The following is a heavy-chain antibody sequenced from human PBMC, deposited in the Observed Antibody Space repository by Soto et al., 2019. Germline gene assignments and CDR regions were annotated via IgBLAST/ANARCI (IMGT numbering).Heavy chain of an antibody. D-gene: IGHD3-10*01. CDR2: ISSSGGGT. Sequence: PGGSLRLSCAASGLTFTNSRMSWVRQAPGKGLEWVAAISSSGGGTYYADSVKGRFTISRDNSKNTLYLQMNSLRAEDTAVYYCARDLGYYYGSGSYYILVSDGMDVWGQGTTVTVSS. V-gene: IGHV3-23*01. CDR3: ARDLGYYYGSGSYYILVSDGMDV. CDR1: GLTFTNSR. J-gene: IGHJ6*02.